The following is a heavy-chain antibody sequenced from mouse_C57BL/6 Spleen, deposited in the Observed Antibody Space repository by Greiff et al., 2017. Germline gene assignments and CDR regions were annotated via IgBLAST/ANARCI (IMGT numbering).Heavy chain of an antibody. D-gene: IGHD1-1*01. J-gene: IGHJ4*01. V-gene: IGHV5-6*01. CDR3: ARHGEGITTVPYAMDY. CDR2: ISSGGSYT. CDR1: GFTFSSYG. Sequence: EVQVVESGGDLVKPGGSLKLSCAASGFTFSSYGMSWVRQTPDKRLEWVATISSGGSYTYYPDSVKGRFTISRDNAKNTLYLQMSSLKSEDTAMYYCARHGEGITTVPYAMDYWGQGTSVTVSS.